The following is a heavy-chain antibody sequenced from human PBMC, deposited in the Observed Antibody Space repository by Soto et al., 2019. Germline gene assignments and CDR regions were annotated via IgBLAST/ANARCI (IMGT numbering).Heavy chain of an antibody. V-gene: IGHV3-23*01. D-gene: IGHD3-3*01. CDR3: AKHKYYDLWSGPAHRDIYYYYGMDL. CDR1: GFTFSSYA. Sequence: PGGSLRLSCAASGFTFSSYAMSWVRQAPGKGLEWVSAISGSGGSTYYADSVKGRFTISRDNSKNTLYLQMNSLRAEDPAVYYCAKHKYYDLWSGPAHRDIYYYYGMDLWGQGTPVTVSS. J-gene: IGHJ6*02. CDR2: ISGSGGST.